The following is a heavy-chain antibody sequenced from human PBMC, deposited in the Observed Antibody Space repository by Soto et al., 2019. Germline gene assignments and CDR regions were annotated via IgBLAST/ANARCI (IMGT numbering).Heavy chain of an antibody. CDR2: ISAYNGNT. Sequence: GASVKVSCKASGYTFTSYGISWVRQAPGQGLEWMGWISAYNGNTNYAQKLQGRVTMTTDTSTSTAYMELRSLRSDDTAVYYFARDRENDFWSGYGPGDALDIWGQGTMVTVSS. V-gene: IGHV1-18*01. D-gene: IGHD3-3*01. CDR3: ARDRENDFWSGYGPGDALDI. J-gene: IGHJ3*02. CDR1: GYTFTSYG.